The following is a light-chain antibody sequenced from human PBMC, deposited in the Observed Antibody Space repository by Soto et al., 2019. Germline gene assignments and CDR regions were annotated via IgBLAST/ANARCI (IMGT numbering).Light chain of an antibody. V-gene: IGLV3-25*02. CDR2: KDT. J-gene: IGLJ3*02. CDR1: ALPKRY. CDR3: QSADSSGTYWV. Sequence: SYELTQPPSVSVSPGQTARITSSGDALPKRYAYWYRQKPGQAPVLVIYKDTERPSGIPERFSGSSSGTTVTLTIRGVQAEDEADYYCQSADSSGTYWVFGGGTQVTVL.